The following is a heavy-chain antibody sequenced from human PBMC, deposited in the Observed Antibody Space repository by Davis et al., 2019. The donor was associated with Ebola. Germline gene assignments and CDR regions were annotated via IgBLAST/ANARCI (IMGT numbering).Heavy chain of an antibody. V-gene: IGHV3-30-3*01. CDR3: ARDHQAGLFDY. CDR1: GFTFSSYA. D-gene: IGHD6-13*01. J-gene: IGHJ4*02. CDR2: ISYDGSNK. Sequence: GESLKISCAASGFTFSSYAMHWVRQAPGKGLEWVAVISYDGSNKYYADSVKGRFTISRDNSKNTLYLQMNSLRAEDTAVYYCARDHQAGLFDYWGQGTLVTVSS.